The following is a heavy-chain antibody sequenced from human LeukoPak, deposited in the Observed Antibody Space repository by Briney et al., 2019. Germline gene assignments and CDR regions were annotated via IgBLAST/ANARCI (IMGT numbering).Heavy chain of an antibody. D-gene: IGHD2-15*01. V-gene: IGHV4-34*01. CDR1: GGSFSGYY. CDR3: ARGSSGGSCYSRVHAGWFDP. Sequence: SETLSLTCAVYGGSFSGYYWSWIRQPPGKGLEGIGEINHSGSTNYNPSLTSRVTISVDTSKNQFSLKLSSVTAADTAVYYCARGSSGGSCYSRVHAGWFDPWGQGTLVTVSS. J-gene: IGHJ5*02. CDR2: INHSGST.